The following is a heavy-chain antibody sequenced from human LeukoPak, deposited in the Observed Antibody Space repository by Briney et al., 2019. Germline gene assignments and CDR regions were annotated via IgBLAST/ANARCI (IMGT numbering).Heavy chain of an antibody. D-gene: IGHD3-10*01. J-gene: IGHJ3*02. CDR2: FDPEDGET. V-gene: IGHV1-24*01. Sequence: WASVKVSCKVSGYTLTELSMHWVRQAPGKGLEWMGGFDPEDGETIYAQKFQGSVTMTRNTSTATAYMELSSLKSEDTAVYYCARVNTYYFGSGVSRAFHMWGQGTMVTVSS. CDR3: ARVNTYYFGSGVSRAFHM. CDR1: GYTLTELS.